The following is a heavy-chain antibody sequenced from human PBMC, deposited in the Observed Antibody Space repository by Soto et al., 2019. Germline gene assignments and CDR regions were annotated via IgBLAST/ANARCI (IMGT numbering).Heavy chain of an antibody. CDR2: IYPGDSDT. V-gene: IGHV5-51*01. J-gene: IGHJ3*02. CDR1: GYSFTSYW. CDR3: ARDRRYYDILTGYYVDAFDI. Sequence: PGESLKISCKGSGYSFTSYWIGWVRQMPGKGLEWMGIIYPGDSDTRYSPSFQGQVTISADKSISTAYLQWSSLKASGTAMYYCARDRRYYDILTGYYVDAFDIWGQGTMVT. D-gene: IGHD3-9*01.